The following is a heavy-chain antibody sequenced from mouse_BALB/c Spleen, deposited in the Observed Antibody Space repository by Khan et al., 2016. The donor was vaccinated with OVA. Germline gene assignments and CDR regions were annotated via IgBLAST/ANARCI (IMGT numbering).Heavy chain of an antibody. CDR3: ARSIMAN. V-gene: IGHV3-2*02. J-gene: IGHJ2*01. CDR1: GYSITSDYA. Sequence: EVQLQESGPGLVKPSQSLSLTCTVTGYSITSDYAWNWIRQFPGNKLEWMGYISYSGSTGYNPTLKSRISITRDKSTNQFCLQLNSVTTEDTATYYCARSIMANWGQGTTLTVSS. CDR2: ISYSGST.